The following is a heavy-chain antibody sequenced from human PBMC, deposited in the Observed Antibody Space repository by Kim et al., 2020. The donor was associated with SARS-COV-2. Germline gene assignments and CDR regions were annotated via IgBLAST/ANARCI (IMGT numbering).Heavy chain of an antibody. Sequence: GGSLRLSCAASGFTFSSYGMHWVRQAPGKGLEWVAVISYDGSNKYYADSVKGRFTISRDNSKNTLYLQMNSLRAEDTAVYYCAKDLNPSGCLPLDAFDISGQGTIVSPSS. CDR3: AKDLNPSGCLPLDAFDI. CDR2: ISYDGSNK. CDR1: GFTFSSYG. V-gene: IGHV3-30*18. D-gene: IGHD3-22*01. J-gene: IGHJ3*02.